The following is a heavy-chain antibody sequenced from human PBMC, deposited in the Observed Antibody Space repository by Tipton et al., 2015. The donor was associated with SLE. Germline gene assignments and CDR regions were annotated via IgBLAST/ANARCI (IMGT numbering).Heavy chain of an antibody. CDR2: INVDGSDT. D-gene: IGHD4-23*01. J-gene: IGHJ4*02. Sequence: GSLRLSCAASGFTFSSYWMHWVRQPPGKGLVWVSRINVDGSDTYYADSLKGRFTISRDNARNTLYLQMHSLRADDTAVYYCASFGGTPRLDNWGQGTLVTVSS. V-gene: IGHV3-74*01. CDR3: ASFGGTPRLDN. CDR1: GFTFSSYW.